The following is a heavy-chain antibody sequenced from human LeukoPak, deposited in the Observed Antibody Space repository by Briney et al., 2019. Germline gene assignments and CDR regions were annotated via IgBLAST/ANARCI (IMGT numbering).Heavy chain of an antibody. Sequence: GGSLRLSCAAPGFTFSGYAMSWVRQAPGKGLEWVSAISGGGGSTYYADSVKGRFTISRDNSKNTLYLQMNILRAGDTAIYYCTRDRPNYYGSNGHYYRRDGDYWGQGTLVTVSS. CDR3: TRDRPNYYGSNGHYYRRDGDY. CDR2: ISGGGGST. J-gene: IGHJ4*02. CDR1: GFTFSGYA. V-gene: IGHV3-23*01. D-gene: IGHD3-22*01.